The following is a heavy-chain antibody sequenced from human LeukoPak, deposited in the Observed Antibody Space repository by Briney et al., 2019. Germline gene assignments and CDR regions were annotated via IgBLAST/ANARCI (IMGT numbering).Heavy chain of an antibody. Sequence: WASVKVSCKASGGTFSSYAISWVRQAPGQGLEWMGRIIPILGIANYAQKFQGRVTITADKSTSTAYMELSSLRSEDTAVYYCAREDVVVVAAAYYFDYWGQGTLVTVSS. D-gene: IGHD2-15*01. J-gene: IGHJ4*02. CDR2: IIPILGIA. CDR1: GGTFSSYA. CDR3: AREDVVVVAAAYYFDY. V-gene: IGHV1-69*04.